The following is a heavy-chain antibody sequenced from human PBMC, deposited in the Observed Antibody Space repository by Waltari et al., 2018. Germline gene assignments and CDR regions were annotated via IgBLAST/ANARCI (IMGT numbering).Heavy chain of an antibody. Sequence: GFTFSSYGMHWVRQAPGKGLEWVAVIWYDGSNKYYADSVKGRFTISRDNSKNTLYLQMNSLRAEGTAMYYCAKGDPDAFDIWGQGTMVTVSS. J-gene: IGHJ3*02. V-gene: IGHV3-33*06. CDR1: GFTFSSYG. CDR3: AKGDPDAFDI. CDR2: IWYDGSNK. D-gene: IGHD2-21*01.